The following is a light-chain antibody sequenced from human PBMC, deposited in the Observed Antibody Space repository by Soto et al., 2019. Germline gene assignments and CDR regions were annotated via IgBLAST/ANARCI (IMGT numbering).Light chain of an antibody. CDR3: QQYNNWPRGT. J-gene: IGKJ2*02. CDR1: QSVSSN. V-gene: IGKV3-15*01. CDR2: GAS. Sequence: EIVMTQSPATLSVSPGERATLSCRASQSVSSNLAWYQQKPGQAPRLLIYGASNRATGIPARFSGSGSGTEFTLTISSLQSEDFAVYYCQQYNNWPRGTFGQGTKLEIK.